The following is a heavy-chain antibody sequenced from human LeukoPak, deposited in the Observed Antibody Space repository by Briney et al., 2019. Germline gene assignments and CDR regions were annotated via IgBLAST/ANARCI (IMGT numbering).Heavy chain of an antibody. V-gene: IGHV3-30*18. Sequence: GGSLRLSCAASGFIFNNYGMHWVRRAPGKGLEWVAVISYDGSNKNYADSVKGRFTISRDSSKNTVYLQMNSLRVEDTAVYYCAKDWALYCGGDCYFNYWGQGTLVTVSS. CDR3: AKDWALYCGGDCYFNY. CDR2: ISYDGSNK. D-gene: IGHD2-21*02. J-gene: IGHJ4*02. CDR1: GFIFNNYG.